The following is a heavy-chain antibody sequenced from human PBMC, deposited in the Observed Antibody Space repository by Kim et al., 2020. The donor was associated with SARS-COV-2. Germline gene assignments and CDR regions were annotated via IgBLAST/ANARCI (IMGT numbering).Heavy chain of an antibody. V-gene: IGHV4-34*01. D-gene: IGHD2-15*01. CDR3: ARGGVVVAAFDY. Sequence: TYNPSLKSRVTISVDTSKNQFSLKLSSVTAADTAVYCCARGGVVVAAFDYWGQGTLVTVSS. J-gene: IGHJ4*02.